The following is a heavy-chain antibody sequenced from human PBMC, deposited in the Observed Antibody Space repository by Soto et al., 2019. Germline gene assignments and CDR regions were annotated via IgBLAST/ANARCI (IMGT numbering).Heavy chain of an antibody. CDR1: GGSISSYY. D-gene: IGHD3-3*01. CDR3: ARVSDFWSGYYSFWFDP. V-gene: IGHV4-59*01. Sequence: SETLSLTCTVSGGSISSYYWSWIRQPPGKGLEWIGYIYYSGSTNYNPSLKSRVTISVDTSKNQFSLKLSSVTAADTAVYYCARVSDFWSGYYSFWFDPWGQGTLVTVSS. CDR2: IYYSGST. J-gene: IGHJ5*02.